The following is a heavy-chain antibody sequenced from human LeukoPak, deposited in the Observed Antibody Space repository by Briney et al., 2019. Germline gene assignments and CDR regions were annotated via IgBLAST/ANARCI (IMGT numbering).Heavy chain of an antibody. CDR2: IYYSGST. D-gene: IGHD7-27*01. CDR3: ARVNWGSPYYYYGMDV. V-gene: IGHV4-61*01. CDR1: GGSISGGFYY. Sequence: SETLSLTCTVSGGSISGGFYYWTWIRQHPGKGLEWIGYIYYSGSTNYNPSLKSRVTISVDTSKNQFSLKLSSVTAADTAVYYCARVNWGSPYYYYGMDVWGQGTTVTVSS. J-gene: IGHJ6*02.